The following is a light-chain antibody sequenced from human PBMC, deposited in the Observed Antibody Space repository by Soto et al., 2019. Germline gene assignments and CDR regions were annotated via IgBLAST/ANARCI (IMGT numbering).Light chain of an antibody. Sequence: QSALTQPASVSGSPGQSITISCTGTSSDVGDYNYVSWYQQHPGKAPKLMIYEVSNRPSGVSNRFSGSKSGSTASLTISGLQAEDEADYFCSSYTSTSTLHYVFGTGTKVTVL. CDR2: EVS. J-gene: IGLJ1*01. CDR1: SSDVGDYNY. V-gene: IGLV2-14*01. CDR3: SSYTSTSTLHYV.